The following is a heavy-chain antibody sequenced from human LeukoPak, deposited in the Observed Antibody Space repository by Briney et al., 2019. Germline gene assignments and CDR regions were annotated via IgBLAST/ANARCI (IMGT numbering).Heavy chain of an antibody. Sequence: SRTLSLTCAISGDSVSSDTAAWNWIRQSPSRGLEWLGRTYYRSVSYTDYAVSVKGRITINRDTSMNQFSLQLNSVTPEDTAVYYCAREEYSSSWYGDDAFDIWGQGTMVTVSS. D-gene: IGHD6-13*01. CDR3: AREEYSSSWYGDDAFDI. CDR2: TYYRSVSYT. V-gene: IGHV6-1*01. J-gene: IGHJ3*02. CDR1: GDSVSSDTAA.